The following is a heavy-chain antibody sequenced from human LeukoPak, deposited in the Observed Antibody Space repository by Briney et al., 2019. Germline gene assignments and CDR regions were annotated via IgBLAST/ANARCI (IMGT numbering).Heavy chain of an antibody. J-gene: IGHJ4*02. V-gene: IGHV1-46*01. CDR1: NYTFTAYG. CDR2: INPSGGST. Sequence: GASVKVSCKTFNYTFTAYGINWVRQAPGQGLEWMGIINPSGGSTSYAQKFQGRVTMTRDMSTSTVYMELSSLRSEDTAVYYCARQGVGAQPFDYWGQGTLVTVSS. D-gene: IGHD1-26*01. CDR3: ARQGVGAQPFDY.